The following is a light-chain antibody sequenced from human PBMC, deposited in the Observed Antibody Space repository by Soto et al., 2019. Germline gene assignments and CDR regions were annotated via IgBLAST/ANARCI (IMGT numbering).Light chain of an antibody. J-gene: IGKJ1*01. CDR3: QQYYSYART. CDR2: AAS. V-gene: IGKV1-8*01. Sequence: AIRMTQSPSSFSASTGDRVTITCRASQGISSYLAWYQQKPGKAPKLLIYAASTFQSWVPSRFSGSGSGKDFTLTISYLQYEDFATYNSQQYYSYARTFGQGTKVEIK. CDR1: QGISSY.